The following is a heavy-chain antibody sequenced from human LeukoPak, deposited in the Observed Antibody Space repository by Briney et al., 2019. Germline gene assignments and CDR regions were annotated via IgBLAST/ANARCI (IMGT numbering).Heavy chain of an antibody. CDR1: GYTFTGHF. V-gene: IGHV1-2*02. CDR3: ARALRTDILTTDY. D-gene: IGHD3-9*01. Sequence: ASVKLSCKASGYTFTGHFVHWVRQAPGQGLGWMGWINPNSGGAKYAQNFQGRVSMTTDTSISTAYMELSRLRSGDTAVYYCARALRTDILTTDYWGQGTLVTVSS. CDR2: INPNSGGA. J-gene: IGHJ4*02.